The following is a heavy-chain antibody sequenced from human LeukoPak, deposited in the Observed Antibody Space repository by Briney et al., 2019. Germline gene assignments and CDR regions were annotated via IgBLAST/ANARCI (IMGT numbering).Heavy chain of an antibody. J-gene: IGHJ3*02. CDR2: IYYSGST. D-gene: IGHD3-3*01. V-gene: IGHV4-59*01. CDR1: GGSISSYY. Sequence: NPSETLSLTCTVSGGSISSYYWSWIRQPPGKGLEWIGYIYYSGSTNYNPSLKSRVTISVDTSKNQFSLKLSSVTAADTAVYYCARDSRGLPYYDFWSGYYTGTGGAFDIWGQGTMVTVSS. CDR3: ARDSRGLPYYDFWSGYYTGTGGAFDI.